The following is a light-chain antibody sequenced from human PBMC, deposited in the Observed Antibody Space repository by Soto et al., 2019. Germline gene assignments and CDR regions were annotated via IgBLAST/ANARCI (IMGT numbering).Light chain of an antibody. CDR2: DAS. CDR1: QSVSSY. J-gene: IGKJ2*01. V-gene: IGKV3-11*01. CDR3: QQRSNGPPS. Sequence: EIVLTQSPATLSMSPGERATRSCSASQSVSSYLAWYQQKPGQAPRLLMYDASNRATGFPGRFSGRGSGTDFTLTISTLEPEYFALYYCQQRSNGPPSFGQGTKLEIK.